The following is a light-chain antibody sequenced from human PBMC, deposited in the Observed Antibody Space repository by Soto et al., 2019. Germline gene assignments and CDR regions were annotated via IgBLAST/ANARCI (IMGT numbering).Light chain of an antibody. CDR2: KAS. CDR1: QSISDW. CDR3: QQYYSYWT. V-gene: IGKV1-5*03. J-gene: IGKJ1*01. Sequence: DTQLTQTPSTLSASVGDRVTITCRASQSISDWLAWYQQKPGRAPKLLIYKASTLESGVPSRFSGSGSGTEFTLSISSLQPDDSATYYCQQYYSYWTFGQGTKVEVK.